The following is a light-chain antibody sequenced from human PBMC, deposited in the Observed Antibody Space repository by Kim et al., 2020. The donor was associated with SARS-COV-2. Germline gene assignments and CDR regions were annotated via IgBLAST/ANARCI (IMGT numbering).Light chain of an antibody. CDR3: QKYNGAPWT. V-gene: IGKV1-27*01. J-gene: IGKJ1*01. Sequence: DIQMTQSPFSLSASVGDRVTITCRASQGISKDLAWYQQKPGNAPKLLIFAASALQSGVPTRFSDSGSGTDFTLTISSLQPEDVATYYCQKYNGAPWTFGQGTKLEI. CDR2: AAS. CDR1: QGISKD.